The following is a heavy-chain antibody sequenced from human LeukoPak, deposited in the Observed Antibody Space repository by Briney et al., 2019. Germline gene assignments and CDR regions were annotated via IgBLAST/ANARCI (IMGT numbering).Heavy chain of an antibody. D-gene: IGHD3-10*01. CDR3: ARGGGSTTMVRGGNWFDP. CDR1: GGSISSGGYS. J-gene: IGHJ5*02. CDR2: IYHSGST. Sequence: SETLSLTCAVSGGSISSGGYSWSWIRQPPGKGLERIGYIYHSGSTYYNPSLKSRVTISVDRSKNQFSLKLSSVTAADTAVYYCARGGGSTTMVRGGNWFDPWGQGTLVTVSS. V-gene: IGHV4-30-2*01.